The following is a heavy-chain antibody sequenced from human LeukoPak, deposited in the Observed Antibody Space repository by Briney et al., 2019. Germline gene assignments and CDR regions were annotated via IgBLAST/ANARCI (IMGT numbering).Heavy chain of an antibody. V-gene: IGHV4-38-2*02. CDR1: AYSISSGYY. CDR3: ARDPDYGDY. CDR2: FHSGST. Sequence: SETLSLTCAVSAYSISSGYYWGWIRQPPGKGLEWIGSFHSGSTYYNPSLKSRVTISVYTSKNQFSLKLSSVTAADTAVYYCARDPDYGDYWGQGTLVTVSS. J-gene: IGHJ4*02.